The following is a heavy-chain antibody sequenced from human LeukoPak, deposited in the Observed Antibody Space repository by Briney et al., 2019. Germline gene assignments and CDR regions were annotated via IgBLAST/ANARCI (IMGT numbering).Heavy chain of an antibody. CDR2: INPSGGST. CDR1: GYTFTGYY. D-gene: IGHD5-12*01. V-gene: IGHV1-46*01. CDR3: ARELGGYDSL. Sequence: ASVKVSCKASGYTFTGYYIHWVRQAPGQGLEWMGIINPSGGSTRYAQKSQGRVTMTRDTSTSTVYMEVSSLRSEDTAVYYCARELGGYDSLWGQGTLVTVSS. J-gene: IGHJ4*02.